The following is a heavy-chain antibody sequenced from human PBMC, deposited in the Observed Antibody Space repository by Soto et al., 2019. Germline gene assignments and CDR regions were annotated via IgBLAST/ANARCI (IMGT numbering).Heavy chain of an antibody. V-gene: IGHV1-18*01. CDR3: ARGVEWVPLDY. CDR2: ISAYNGTI. CDR1: GYTFTSYG. J-gene: IGHJ4*02. D-gene: IGHD3-3*01. Sequence: QVQLVQSGAEVKKPGASVKDSCKASGYTFTSYGISWVRQAPRQGLEWMGWISAYNGTIIYAQKLQGRVSMTTDTPTRTGHMEPTSPGSDDTAVYYGARGVEWVPLDYRGQGTPVSFSS.